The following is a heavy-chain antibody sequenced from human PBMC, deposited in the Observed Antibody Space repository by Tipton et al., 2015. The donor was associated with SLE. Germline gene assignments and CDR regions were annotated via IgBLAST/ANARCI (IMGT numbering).Heavy chain of an antibody. CDR1: GGSISSYY. D-gene: IGHD3-10*01. Sequence: TLSLTCTVSGGSISSYYWSWIRQPPGKGLEWIAYIYYSGSTNYNPSLKSRVTISVDTSKNQFSLKLSSVTAADTAVYYCARGTGHWDYWGQGTLVTVSS. J-gene: IGHJ4*02. CDR2: IYYSGST. CDR3: ARGTGHWDY. V-gene: IGHV4-59*12.